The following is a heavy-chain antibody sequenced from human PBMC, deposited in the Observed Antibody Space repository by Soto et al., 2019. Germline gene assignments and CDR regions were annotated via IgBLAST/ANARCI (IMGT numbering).Heavy chain of an antibody. Sequence: ASVKVSSKASGYTFTGCYMHRVRQAPGQGLEWMGWINPNSGGTNYAQKFQGWVTMTRDTSISTAYMELSRLRSDDTAVYYCARSLIFGVAESPTATFGMDVWGQGTTVTSP. CDR3: ARSLIFGVAESPTATFGMDV. V-gene: IGHV1-2*04. J-gene: IGHJ6*02. CDR1: GYTFTGCY. D-gene: IGHD3-3*01. CDR2: INPNSGGT.